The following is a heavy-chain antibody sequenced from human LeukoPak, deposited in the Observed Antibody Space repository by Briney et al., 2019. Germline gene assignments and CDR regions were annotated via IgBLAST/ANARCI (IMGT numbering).Heavy chain of an antibody. CDR3: AKDQVWVVVGSFDY. J-gene: IGHJ4*02. V-gene: IGHV3-23*01. D-gene: IGHD3-22*01. CDR2: ISGSGGST. Sequence: PGGSLRLSCAASGFTFSSYAMSWVRQAPGKGLEWVSGISGSGGSTYYADSVKGRFTISIDNSKNTLYLQMTSLRAEDTAVYYCAKDQVWVVVGSFDYWGQGTLVTVSS. CDR1: GFTFSSYA.